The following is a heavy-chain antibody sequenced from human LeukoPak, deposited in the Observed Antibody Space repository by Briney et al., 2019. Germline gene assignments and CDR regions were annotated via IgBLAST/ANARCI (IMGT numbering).Heavy chain of an antibody. CDR2: IYYSGST. Sequence: SETLSLTCTVSGASINSDRWSWIRQPPGKGLEWIGHIYYSGSTNYNPSLMSRVTISVDTSKNHFSLKLNSVTAADTAVYYCARDPTPYYWYFDLWGRGTLVTVSS. CDR1: GASINSDR. CDR3: ARDPTPYYWYFDL. V-gene: IGHV4-59*01. D-gene: IGHD2-15*01. J-gene: IGHJ2*01.